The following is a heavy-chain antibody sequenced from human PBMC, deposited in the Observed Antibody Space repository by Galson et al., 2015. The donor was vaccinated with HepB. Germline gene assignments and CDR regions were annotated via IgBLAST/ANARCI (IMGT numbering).Heavy chain of an antibody. J-gene: IGHJ4*02. CDR3: ARQTADYNSYYVDD. Sequence: QSGAEVKKPGESLRISCQASGYSFTNYWIGWVRQMTGKGLEWMGIIYPDDSDTTYSPSFRGQVTISADKSISTAYLRWSGLQASDTAMYYCARQTADYNSYYVDDWGQGTLVTVSS. D-gene: IGHD4-11*01. CDR1: GYSFTNYW. CDR2: IYPDDSDT. V-gene: IGHV5-51*01.